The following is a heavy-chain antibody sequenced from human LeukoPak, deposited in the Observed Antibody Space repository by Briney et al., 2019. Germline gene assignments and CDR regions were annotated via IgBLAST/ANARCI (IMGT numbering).Heavy chain of an antibody. D-gene: IGHD3-3*01. CDR2: ISAYNGNT. Sequence: GASVKVSCKASGYTFTSYGISWVRQAPGQGLEWMGWISAYNGNTNYAQKLQGRVTMTTDTSTSTAYMELRSLRSDDTAVYYCARAPYYDFWSGPYYFDYWGQGTLVTVSS. J-gene: IGHJ4*02. CDR3: ARAPYYDFWSGPYYFDY. V-gene: IGHV1-18*01. CDR1: GYTFTSYG.